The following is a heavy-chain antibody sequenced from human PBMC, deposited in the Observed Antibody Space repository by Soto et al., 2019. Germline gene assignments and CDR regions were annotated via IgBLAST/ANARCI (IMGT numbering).Heavy chain of an antibody. Sequence: GGSLRLSCTGSGFTWGDYAMNWVRQAPGRGLEWVGFIRGKAYGGTAEYATSVKGRFTISRDDSKTIAYLQMNSLKTDDTAVFYCARSLLKGMDVWGQGTTVTVSS. CDR1: GFTWGDYA. CDR3: ARSLLKGMDV. CDR2: IRGKAYGGTA. V-gene: IGHV3-49*04. D-gene: IGHD2-15*01. J-gene: IGHJ6*02.